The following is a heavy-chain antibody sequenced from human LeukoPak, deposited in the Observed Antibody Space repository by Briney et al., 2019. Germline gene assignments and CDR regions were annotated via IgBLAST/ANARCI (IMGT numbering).Heavy chain of an antibody. V-gene: IGHV3-11*04. J-gene: IGHJ6*03. CDR2: ISGSRNII. CDR1: GFIFSKYY. D-gene: IGHD1-14*01. CDR3: ARVGRWVNPDYYYYYSEV. Sequence: GGSLRLSCAASGFIFSKYYMIWIRQSPGKGLEWVSYISGSRNIIYYADSVKGRFTISRDNAKNSLFLQMTSLRAEDTAVYYCARVGRWVNPDYYYYYSEVWGKGTTVTVSS.